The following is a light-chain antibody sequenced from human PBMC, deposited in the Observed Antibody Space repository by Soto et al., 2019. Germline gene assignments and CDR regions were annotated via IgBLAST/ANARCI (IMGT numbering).Light chain of an antibody. V-gene: IGKV1-39*01. CDR2: AAS. CDR3: QQTYNSPRT. Sequence: DIQMTQSPSSLSASVGHRITITWRASQSISSYLNWYQQKPGKAPRLLIYAASSLQSGVPSSFSGSGSGTDFTLTISSLQPEDFATYYCQQTYNSPRTFGQGTKVEIK. CDR1: QSISSY. J-gene: IGKJ1*01.